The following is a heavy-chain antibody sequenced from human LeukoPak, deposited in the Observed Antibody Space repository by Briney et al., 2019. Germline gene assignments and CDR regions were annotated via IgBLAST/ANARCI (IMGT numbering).Heavy chain of an antibody. CDR1: GGSISSYY. D-gene: IGHD4-17*01. CDR2: IYTSGST. CDR3: ARQGGYGDYTNWFDP. Sequence: SETLSLTCTVSGGSISSYYWSWIRRPPGKGLEWIGYIYTSGSTNYNPSLKSRVTISVDTSKNQFSLKLSSVTAADTAVYYCARQGGYGDYTNWFDPWGQGTLVTVSS. J-gene: IGHJ5*02. V-gene: IGHV4-4*09.